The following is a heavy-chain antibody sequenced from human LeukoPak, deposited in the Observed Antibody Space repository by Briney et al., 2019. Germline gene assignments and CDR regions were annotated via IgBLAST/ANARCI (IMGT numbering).Heavy chain of an antibody. CDR2: MNPNSGNT. Sequence: ASVKVSCKASGYTFTSYDINWVRQATGQGLEWMGWMNPNSGNTGYAQKFQGRVTMTRNTSISTAYMELSSLRSEDTAVYYCAREYAAITMVRGVITNYYYYGMDVWGQGTTVTVSS. CDR1: GYTFTSYD. CDR3: AREYAAITMVRGVITNYYYYGMDV. V-gene: IGHV1-8*01. D-gene: IGHD3-10*01. J-gene: IGHJ6*02.